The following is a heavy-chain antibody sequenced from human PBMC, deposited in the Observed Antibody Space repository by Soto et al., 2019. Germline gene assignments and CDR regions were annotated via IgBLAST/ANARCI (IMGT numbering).Heavy chain of an antibody. J-gene: IGHJ4*02. CDR1: GFTFSSYG. D-gene: IGHD3-10*01. Sequence: GGSLRLSCAASGFTFSSYGMHWVRQAPGKGLEWVAVISYDGSNKYYADSVKGRFTISRDNSKNTLYLQMNSLRAEDTAVYYCAKDVRSLLWFGEYIDYWGQGTLVTVSS. V-gene: IGHV3-30*18. CDR3: AKDVRSLLWFGEYIDY. CDR2: ISYDGSNK.